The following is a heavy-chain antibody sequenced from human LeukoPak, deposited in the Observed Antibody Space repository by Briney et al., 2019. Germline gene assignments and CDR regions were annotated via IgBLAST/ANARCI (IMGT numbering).Heavy chain of an antibody. D-gene: IGHD3-22*01. Sequence: AGGSLRLSCAASGFTFDDYGMSWVRQAPGKGLGWFFGIIWNGGSTGYADSVKGRFTISRDNAKNSLYLQMNSLRAGDTALYYCARERTYYYDSNPDYFDYWGQGTLVTVSS. J-gene: IGHJ4*02. CDR3: ARERTYYYDSNPDYFDY. V-gene: IGHV3-20*04. CDR1: GFTFDDYG. CDR2: IIWNGGST.